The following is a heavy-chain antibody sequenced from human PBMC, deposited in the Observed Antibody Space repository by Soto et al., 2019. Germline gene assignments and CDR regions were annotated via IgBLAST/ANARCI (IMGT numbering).Heavy chain of an antibody. D-gene: IGHD3-10*01. Sequence: QLVQSGGGVVQPGGSLRLTCAASTFDLSHYAIHWVRQAPGKGLEWVALLSFDGSEKFFIDSVKGRFTISRDSSNNKMCLQMNNLRGADTDVYFCARDHTMAVAARRRDFVCTRQNEDTHCYGMDVWGQGATVSVSS. CDR3: ARDHTMAVAARRRDFVCTRQNEDTHCYGMDV. V-gene: IGHV3-30*04. J-gene: IGHJ6*02. CDR2: LSFDGSEK. CDR1: TFDLSHYA.